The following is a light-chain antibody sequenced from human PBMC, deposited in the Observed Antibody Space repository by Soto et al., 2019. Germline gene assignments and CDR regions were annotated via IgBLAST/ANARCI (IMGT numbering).Light chain of an antibody. J-gene: IGLJ3*02. CDR3: QSYDSSLSAWV. CDR1: SSNIGAGYD. V-gene: IGLV1-40*01. Sequence: QAVVTQPPSVSGAPGQRVTISCTGISSNIGAGYDVHWYQQLPGTAPKLLIYGNNNRPSGVPDRFSGSKSGTSASLAITGLQSEDEAEYYCQSYDSSLSAWVFGGGTKLTVL. CDR2: GNN.